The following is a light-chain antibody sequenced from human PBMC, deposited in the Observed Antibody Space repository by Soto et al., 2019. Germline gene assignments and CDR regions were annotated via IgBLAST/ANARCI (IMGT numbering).Light chain of an antibody. CDR3: QSHDSTLSSYV. J-gene: IGLJ1*01. Sequence: QSALTQPPSVSGAPGQRVTISCTGSDANLGAHYDVNWYQQLPGPAPRLLIYANTNRPSGVPARFSGSRSGTSASLAITGLQAEDEADYYCQSHDSTLSSYVFGTGTKVTVL. V-gene: IGLV1-40*01. CDR2: ANT. CDR1: DANLGAHYD.